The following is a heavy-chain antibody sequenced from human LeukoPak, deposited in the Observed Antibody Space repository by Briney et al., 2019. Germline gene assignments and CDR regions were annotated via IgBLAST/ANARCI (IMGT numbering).Heavy chain of an antibody. Sequence: GASVKVSRKASGYTFTSYGISWVRQAPGQGLEWMGWISSYKGNTKYAQKVQDRVTMTTDTSTSTAYMELRSLTSDDTAVYYCARVDDPSWSLRQWADPWGQGTLVTVSS. J-gene: IGHJ5*02. CDR3: ARVDDPSWSLRQWADP. D-gene: IGHD6-13*01. CDR2: ISSYKGNT. V-gene: IGHV1-18*01. CDR1: GYTFTSYG.